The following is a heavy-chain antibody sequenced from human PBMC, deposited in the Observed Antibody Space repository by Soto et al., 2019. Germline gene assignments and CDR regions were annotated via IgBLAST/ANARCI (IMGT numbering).Heavy chain of an antibody. J-gene: IGHJ4*02. CDR3: STLGEWGSYSGY. D-gene: IGHD3-16*01. CDR2: IRSKVKDYAT. V-gene: IGHV3-73*02. Sequence: EVQLVESGGGLVQPGGSLKLSCAGSGFTFSDAPVHWVRQASGKGLEWIGRIRSKVKDYATAYSESVKGRFTISRDDSKYTAYLQMNSLETDDSAMYYCSTLGEWGSYSGYRGQGTLVTVSS. CDR1: GFTFSDAP.